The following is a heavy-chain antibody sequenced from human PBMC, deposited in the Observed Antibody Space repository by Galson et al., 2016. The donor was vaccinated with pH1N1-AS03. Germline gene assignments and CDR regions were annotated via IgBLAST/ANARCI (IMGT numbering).Heavy chain of an antibody. D-gene: IGHD4/OR15-4a*01. V-gene: IGHV3-64*01. J-gene: IGHJ4*02. CDR2: ISGNGVST. CDR1: GFTFSSYA. Sequence: LRLSCAAAGFTFSSYAMFWVRQAPGKGLEYVSAISGNGVSTYYANSVKGKFTISRDNSKNTLYLQMGSLRPEDMAVYYCARGPVSYANYWFPPPDYWGQGTLLTVSS. CDR3: ARGPVSYANYWFPPPDY.